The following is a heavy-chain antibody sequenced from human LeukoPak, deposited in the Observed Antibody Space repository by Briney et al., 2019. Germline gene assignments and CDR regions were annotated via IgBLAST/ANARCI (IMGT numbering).Heavy chain of an antibody. J-gene: IGHJ4*02. CDR1: GYTFTGYY. CDR3: ARGAGHIAAAGILSY. V-gene: IGHV1-2*04. D-gene: IGHD6-13*01. CDR2: INPNSGGT. Sequence: GASVKVSCKASGYTFTGYYMHWVRQAPGQGLEWMGWINPNSGGTNCAQKFQGWVTMTRDTSISTAYMELSRLRSDDTAVYYCARGAGHIAAAGILSYWGQGTLVTVSS.